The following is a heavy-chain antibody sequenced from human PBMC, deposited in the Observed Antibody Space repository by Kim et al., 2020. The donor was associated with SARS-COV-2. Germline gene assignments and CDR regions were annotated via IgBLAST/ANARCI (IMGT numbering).Heavy chain of an antibody. V-gene: IGHV3-66*01. CDR3: ARAIGVPAAMIDY. J-gene: IGHJ4*02. Sequence: ADSVKGRFTISRDKCKNTLYLQRNSRRAEDTAVYYGARAIGVPAAMIDYWGQGTLVTVSS. D-gene: IGHD2-2*01.